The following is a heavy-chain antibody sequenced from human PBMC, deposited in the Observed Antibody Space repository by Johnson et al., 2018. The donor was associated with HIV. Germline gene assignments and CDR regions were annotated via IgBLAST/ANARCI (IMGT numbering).Heavy chain of an antibody. D-gene: IGHD1-26*01. Sequence: VQLVESGGGVVQPGRSLILSCAASGFTFTSYWMHWVRQAPGKGLVWVSRINIDGSVTTYADSVQGRFTISRDHAKNTLYLQMNSLRAEGTAVNYCARVSVVGAQALDIWGQGTVVTVSS. J-gene: IGHJ3*02. CDR1: GFTFTSYW. V-gene: IGHV3-74*02. CDR2: INIDGSVT. CDR3: ARVSVVGAQALDI.